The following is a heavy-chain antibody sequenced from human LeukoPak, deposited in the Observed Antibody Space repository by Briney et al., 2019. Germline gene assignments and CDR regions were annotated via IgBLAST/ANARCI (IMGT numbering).Heavy chain of an antibody. CDR3: ARARLITIFGVVILESGDY. CDR2: ISAYNGKT. J-gene: IGHJ4*02. Sequence: VASVKVSCKASGYTFTSYGISWVRQAPGQGLEWMGWISAYNGKTNYAQKLQGRVTMTTDTSTSTAYMELRSLRSDDTAVYYCARARLITIFGVVILESGDYWGQGTLVTVSS. D-gene: IGHD3-3*01. V-gene: IGHV1-18*01. CDR1: GYTFTSYG.